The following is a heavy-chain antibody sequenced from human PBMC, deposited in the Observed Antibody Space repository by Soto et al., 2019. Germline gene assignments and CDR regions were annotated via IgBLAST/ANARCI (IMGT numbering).Heavy chain of an antibody. Sequence: QVQLQESGPGLVKPSETLSLTCTVSGGSVSSGSYYWSWIRQPPGKGLEWIGYIYYSGSTNYNPSLKSRVARAVDTAKTQFSLKLRSVDAADTDWYYCDGWPLDYWGQGTLVPVSS. CDR2: IYYSGST. J-gene: IGHJ4*02. CDR3: DGWPLDY. V-gene: IGHV4-61*01. D-gene: IGHD2-15*01. CDR1: GGSVSSGSYY.